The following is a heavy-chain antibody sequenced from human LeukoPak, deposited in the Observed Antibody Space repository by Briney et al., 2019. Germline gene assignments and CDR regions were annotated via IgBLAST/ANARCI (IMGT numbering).Heavy chain of an antibody. Sequence: GGSPRLSCAASGFTFRSYVMHWVRQAPGKGLEWVAFIRSDGSNKSYGDSVKGRFTISRDNSKNTMYLEMNSLRPEDTAVYHCTKGPTTTIQNWGQGILVTVSS. D-gene: IGHD4-17*01. CDR3: TKGPTTTIQN. CDR1: GFTFRSYV. J-gene: IGHJ4*02. CDR2: IRSDGSNK. V-gene: IGHV3-30*02.